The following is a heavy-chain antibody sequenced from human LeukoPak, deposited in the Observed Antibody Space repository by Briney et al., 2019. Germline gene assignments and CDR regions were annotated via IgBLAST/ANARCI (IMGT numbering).Heavy chain of an antibody. V-gene: IGHV3-74*01. J-gene: IGHJ4*02. CDR3: SRGRNWDDGDY. CDR2: INSDGSIV. D-gene: IGHD1-1*01. CDR1: GFTFNTYW. Sequence: GGSLRLSCAASGFTFNTYWMYWVRQAPGKGLVWVSHINSDGSIVNYGDSVKGRFTISRDNAKNTLYLQMNSLRADDTALYFCSRGRNWDDGDYWGQGTLVTASS.